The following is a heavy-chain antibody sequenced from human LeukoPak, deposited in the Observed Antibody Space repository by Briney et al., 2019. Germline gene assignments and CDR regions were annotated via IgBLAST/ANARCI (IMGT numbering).Heavy chain of an antibody. J-gene: IGHJ4*02. V-gene: IGHV4-59*01. Sequence: PSETLSLTCSVSGDSISIYYWSWIRQPPGKGLEWIGYIYNSGSTNYNPSLKSRVTISVDTSKNQFSLKLTSVTAADTAVYYCARDDRYSSSHDYWGQGTLVTVSS. CDR1: GDSISIYY. CDR2: IYNSGST. CDR3: ARDDRYSSSHDY. D-gene: IGHD6-13*01.